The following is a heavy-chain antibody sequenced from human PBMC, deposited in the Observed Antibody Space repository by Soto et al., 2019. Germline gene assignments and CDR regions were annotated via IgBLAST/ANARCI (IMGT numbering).Heavy chain of an antibody. CDR1: GGSISSYY. J-gene: IGHJ3*02. CDR2: IYYSGYT. CDR3: ARAGYYDSSGYSHGSDI. V-gene: IGHV4-59*01. Sequence: SETLSLTCTVSGGSISSYYWSWVRQPPGKGLEWIGYIYYSGYTNYNPSLKSRVTISVDTSKKHISLKLSSVTAADTAVYYCARAGYYDSSGYSHGSDIGGQGTMVTVAS. D-gene: IGHD3-22*01.